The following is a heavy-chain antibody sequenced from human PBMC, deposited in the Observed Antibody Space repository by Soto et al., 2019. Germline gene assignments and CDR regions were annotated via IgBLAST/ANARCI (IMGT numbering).Heavy chain of an antibody. CDR2: ISLNSGSL. V-gene: IGHV3-9*01. D-gene: IGHD6-13*01. CDR3: AKDKYISSGPFDY. Sequence: HPGGSLRLSCAASGFTFDDYAIHWVRQTPGKGLEWVSGISLNSGSLDYADSVKGRFTISRDNAKNSLYLQMNSLRAEDTAMYYCAKDKYISSGPFDYWGQGTLVTVSS. J-gene: IGHJ4*02. CDR1: GFTFDDYA.